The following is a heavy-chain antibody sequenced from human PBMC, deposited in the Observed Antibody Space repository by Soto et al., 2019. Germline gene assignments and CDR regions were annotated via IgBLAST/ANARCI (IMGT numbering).Heavy chain of an antibody. J-gene: IGHJ4*02. Sequence: ASETHSLPYAVSGGPISDRGFPWGRKRPPPGKGLEWIGYIYHSGSTYYNPSLKSRVTISVDRSKNQFSLKLSSVTAADTAVYYCARENNVLPGGYFDYWGQGTLVTVSS. D-gene: IGHD3-10*01. CDR1: GGPISDRGFP. CDR3: ARENNVLPGGYFDY. V-gene: IGHV4-30-2*01. CDR2: IYHSGST.